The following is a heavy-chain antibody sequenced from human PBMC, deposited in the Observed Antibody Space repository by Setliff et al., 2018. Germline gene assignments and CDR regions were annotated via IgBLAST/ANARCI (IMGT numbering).Heavy chain of an antibody. J-gene: IGHJ3*02. CDR3: ARAHSDTVVVPAAMRDAFDI. V-gene: IGHV4-59*08. CDR2: IYYSGST. Sequence: SETLSLTCTVSGGSISSHYWSWIRQPPGKGLEWIGSIYYSGSTNYNPSLKSRVTISVDTSKNQFSLKLSSVTAADTAVYYCARAHSDTVVVPAAMRDAFDIWGQGTMVTVSS. CDR1: GGSISSHY. D-gene: IGHD2-2*01.